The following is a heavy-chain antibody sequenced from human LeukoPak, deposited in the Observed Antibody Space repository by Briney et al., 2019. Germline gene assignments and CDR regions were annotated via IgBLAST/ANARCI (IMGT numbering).Heavy chain of an antibody. CDR3: ARDPVCSSTSCYPRWFDP. CDR1: GYTFTSYD. J-gene: IGHJ5*02. Sequence: ASVKVSCQASGYTFTSYDINWVRQATGQGLEWMGWMNPNSGNTGYAQKFQGRVTITTDESTSTAYLELSSLRSEDTAVYYCARDPVCSSTSCYPRWFDPWGQGTLVTVSS. V-gene: IGHV1-8*01. CDR2: MNPNSGNT. D-gene: IGHD2-2*01.